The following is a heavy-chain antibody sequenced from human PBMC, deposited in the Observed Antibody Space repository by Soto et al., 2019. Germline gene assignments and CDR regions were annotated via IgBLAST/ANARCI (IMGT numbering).Heavy chain of an antibody. CDR1: GYTFTSYD. D-gene: IGHD2-8*02. J-gene: IGHJ3*02. V-gene: IGHV1-18*01. CDR2: ISANNGNT. CDR3: ARGGVLTPRAFDI. Sequence: ASVKVSCKASGYTFTSYDINWVRQATGQGLEWMGWISANNGNTNYAQKLQGRVTMTTDTSTSTAYMELRSLRSDDTAVYYCARGGVLTPRAFDIWGQGTMVTVSS.